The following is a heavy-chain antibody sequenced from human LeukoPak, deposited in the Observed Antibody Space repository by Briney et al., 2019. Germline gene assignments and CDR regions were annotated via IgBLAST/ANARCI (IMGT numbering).Heavy chain of an antibody. D-gene: IGHD6-6*01. J-gene: IGHJ4*02. CDR1: GFTFSSYA. CDR2: ISGSGGST. V-gene: IGHV3-23*01. CDR3: ARGYYSSSSGNFDY. Sequence: GWSLRLSCAASGFTFSSYAMSWVRQAPGKGLEWVSAISGSGGSTYYADSVKGRFTISRDNSKNTLYLQMNSLRAEDTAVYYCARGYYSSSSGNFDYWGQGTLVTVSS.